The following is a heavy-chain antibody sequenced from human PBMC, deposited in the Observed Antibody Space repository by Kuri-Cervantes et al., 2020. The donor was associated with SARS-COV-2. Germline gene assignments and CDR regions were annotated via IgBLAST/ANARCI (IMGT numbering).Heavy chain of an antibody. Sequence: LSLTCAASGFTFSSYGMHWVRQAPGKGLEWVALISYEGSNKYYADSVKGRFTISRDNSKNTLYLQMNSLRADDTAVYYCARDAIAARPVDAFDIWAQGTMVTVSS. CDR3: ARDAIAARPVDAFDI. V-gene: IGHV3-30*19. D-gene: IGHD6-6*01. CDR2: ISYEGSNK. CDR1: GFTFSSYG. J-gene: IGHJ3*02.